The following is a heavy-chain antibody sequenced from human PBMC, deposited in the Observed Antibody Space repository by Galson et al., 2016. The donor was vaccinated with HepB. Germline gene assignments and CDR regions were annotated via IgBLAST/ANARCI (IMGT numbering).Heavy chain of an antibody. CDR1: GFTFSNFA. CDR3: ARDRIAAAGTRGWFDP. Sequence: SLRLSCAASGFTFSNFAMHWVRQAPGRGLEWVALISYDGSYKYYADSVRGRVTISRDDPKNTLYMQMNSLRAEDTAVYYCARDRIAAAGTRGWFDPWGQGTLVTVSS. V-gene: IGHV3-33*05. D-gene: IGHD6-13*01. CDR2: ISYDGSYK. J-gene: IGHJ5*02.